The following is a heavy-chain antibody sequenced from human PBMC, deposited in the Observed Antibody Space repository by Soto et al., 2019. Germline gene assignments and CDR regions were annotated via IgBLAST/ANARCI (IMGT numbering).Heavy chain of an antibody. CDR1: GGTFSSYA. D-gene: IGHD3-22*01. V-gene: IGHV1-69*10. CDR2: IIPILGIA. J-gene: IGHJ6*02. Sequence: ASVKVSCKASGGTFSSYAISWVRQAPGQGLEWMGGIIPILGIANYAQKFQGSVTITAAKSTSTAYMELSSLRSEDTAVYYCARDPYYYDSSGYYYGIDVWGQGTTVTVSS. CDR3: ARDPYYYDSSGYYYGIDV.